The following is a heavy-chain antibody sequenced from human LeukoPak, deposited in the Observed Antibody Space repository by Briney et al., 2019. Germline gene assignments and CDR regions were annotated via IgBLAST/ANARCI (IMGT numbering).Heavy chain of an antibody. CDR3: ARDWEDIVVVPFDP. CDR1: GFTFSSYA. CDR2: ISSSSSYI. Sequence: GGSLRLSCAASGFTFSSYAMHWVRQAPGKGLEWVSSISSSSSYIYYADSVKGRFTISRDNAKNSLYLQMNSLRAEDTAVYYCARDWEDIVVVPFDPWGQGTLVTVSS. D-gene: IGHD2-2*01. J-gene: IGHJ5*02. V-gene: IGHV3-21*01.